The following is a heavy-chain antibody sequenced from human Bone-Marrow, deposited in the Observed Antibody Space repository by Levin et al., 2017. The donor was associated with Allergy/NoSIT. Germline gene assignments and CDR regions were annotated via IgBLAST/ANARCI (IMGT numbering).Heavy chain of an antibody. Sequence: PGGSLRLSCVASGFTFDDYTLHWVRQVPGKGLQWVSVISWDGGNTGYADSVKGRFTASRDNKKNTLYLEMNSLRRDDSALYYCVKGYSSSWGGPLDYWGQGTLVTVSS. V-gene: IGHV3-43*01. D-gene: IGHD6-13*01. J-gene: IGHJ4*02. CDR3: VKGYSSSWGGPLDY. CDR2: ISWDGGNT. CDR1: GFTFDDYT.